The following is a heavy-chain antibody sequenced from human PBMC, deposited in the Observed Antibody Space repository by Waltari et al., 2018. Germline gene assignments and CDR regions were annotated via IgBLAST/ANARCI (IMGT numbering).Heavy chain of an antibody. CDR2: ISPIFGTA. J-gene: IGHJ4*02. CDR1: GGTFSSYA. D-gene: IGHD6-13*01. V-gene: IGHV1-69*05. CDR3: ASLMAAAGT. Sequence: QVQLVQSGAEVKKPGSSVKVSCKASGGTFSSYAISWVRQAPGQGLEWMGGISPIFGTANYAQKFQGRVTMTRDTSISTAYMELSRLTSDDTAMYYCASLMAAAGTWGQGTLVTVSS.